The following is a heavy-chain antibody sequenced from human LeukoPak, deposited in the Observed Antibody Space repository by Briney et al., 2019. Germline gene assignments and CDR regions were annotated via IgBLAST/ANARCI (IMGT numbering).Heavy chain of an antibody. Sequence: GRSLRLSCAASGLTFDDYAMHWVRQVPGKGLGWVSGISWNSGSIGYADSVKGRFTISRDNAKNSLNLQMNSLRAEDTALYYCVKDLAAAGPEGAFDVWGQGTMVTVSS. CDR2: ISWNSGSI. CDR1: GLTFDDYA. D-gene: IGHD6-13*01. V-gene: IGHV3-9*01. CDR3: VKDLAAAGPEGAFDV. J-gene: IGHJ3*01.